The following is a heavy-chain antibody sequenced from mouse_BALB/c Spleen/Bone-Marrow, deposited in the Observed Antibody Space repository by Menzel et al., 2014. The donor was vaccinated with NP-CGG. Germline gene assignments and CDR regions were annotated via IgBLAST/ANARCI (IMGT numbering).Heavy chain of an antibody. CDR3: AIYYDYSWYFYV. J-gene: IGHJ1*01. CDR2: IYPGDGST. CDR1: GYTFTSYY. D-gene: IGHD2-4*01. V-gene: IGHV1S56*01. Sequence: LVESGPELVKPGASVKMSRKASGYTFTSYYIHWVKQRPGQGLEWIGWIYPGDGSTKYNEKFKGKTTLTADKSSSTAYMLLSSLTSEDSAIYFCAIYYDYSWYFYVWGAGTTVTVSS.